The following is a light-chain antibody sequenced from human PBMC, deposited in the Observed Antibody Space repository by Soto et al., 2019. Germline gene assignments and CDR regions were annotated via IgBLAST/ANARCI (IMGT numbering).Light chain of an antibody. CDR2: GGS. CDR3: QQYGSAPLS. J-gene: IGKJ4*01. CDR1: HFVASGY. V-gene: IGKV3-20*01. Sequence: EVVVTQSPDTLSLSPGERATLSCRATHFVASGYLAWYQQKPGQAPRLGIYGGSRRVTGIPDRFSGTGSGTDFTLTISDLEAEDSAVYHCQQYGSAPLSFGGGTKLEIK.